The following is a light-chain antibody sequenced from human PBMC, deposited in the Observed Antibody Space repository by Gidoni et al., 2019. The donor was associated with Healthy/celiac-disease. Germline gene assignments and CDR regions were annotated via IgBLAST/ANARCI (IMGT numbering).Light chain of an antibody. CDR2: AAS. V-gene: IGKV1-9*01. Sequence: DIQLTQSPSFLSASVGDRVTITCRASQGISSYLAWYQQKPGKAPKLLIYAASTLHSGVPSRFSGSGSGTEFTLTISSLQTEDFATYYCQQLNSYPMYTFGQGTKLEIK. CDR3: QQLNSYPMYT. CDR1: QGISSY. J-gene: IGKJ2*01.